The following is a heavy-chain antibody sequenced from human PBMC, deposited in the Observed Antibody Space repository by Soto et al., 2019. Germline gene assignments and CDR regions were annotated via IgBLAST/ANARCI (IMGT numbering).Heavy chain of an antibody. CDR1: GETLTCNC. CDR3: ARDLGGYDFWSGYYGLVYYYYGMDV. J-gene: IGHJ6*02. D-gene: IGHD3-3*01. V-gene: IGHV1-18*04. CDR2: ISAYNGNT. Sequence: ASAKVTCKESGETLTCNCMRWVRQAKVQGLEWMGWISAYNGNTNYAQKLQGRLTMTTDTSTSTAYMELRSLRSDDTAVYYCARDLGGYDFWSGYYGLVYYYYGMDVWGHATTVPVSS.